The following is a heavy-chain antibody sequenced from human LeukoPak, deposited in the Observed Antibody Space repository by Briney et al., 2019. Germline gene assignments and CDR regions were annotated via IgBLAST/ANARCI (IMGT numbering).Heavy chain of an antibody. J-gene: IGHJ5*02. CDR2: ISSSSSYI. CDR1: GFTFSSYS. Sequence: PGGSLRLSCAASGFTFSSYSMNWVRQAPGKGLEWVSSISSSSSYIYYADSVKGRFTISRDNAKNSLYLQMNSLRAEDTAVYYCARDPPRVRGATSWVDWFDPWGQGTLVTVSS. CDR3: ARDPPRVRGATSWVDWFDP. V-gene: IGHV3-21*01. D-gene: IGHD3-10*01.